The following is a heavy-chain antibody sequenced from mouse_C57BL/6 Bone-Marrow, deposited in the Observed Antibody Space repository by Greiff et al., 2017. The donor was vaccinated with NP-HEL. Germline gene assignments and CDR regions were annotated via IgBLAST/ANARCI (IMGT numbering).Heavy chain of an antibody. V-gene: IGHV1-19*01. CDR1: GYTFTDYY. J-gene: IGHJ3*01. CDR3: ARGDPSFAY. CDR2: INPYNGGT. Sequence: VQLQQSGPVLVKPGASVKMSCKASGYTFTDYYMNWVKQSHGKSLEWIGVINPYNGGTSYNQKFKGKATLTVDKSSSTAYMELNSLTSEDSAVYYCARGDPSFAYWGQGTLVTVSA.